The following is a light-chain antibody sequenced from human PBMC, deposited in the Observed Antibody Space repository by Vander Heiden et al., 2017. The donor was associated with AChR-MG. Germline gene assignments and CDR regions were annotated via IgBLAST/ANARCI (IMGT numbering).Light chain of an antibody. CDR1: QGISSY. CDR2: AAS. Sequence: DVQLTQSPSFLSASVGDRVTITCRASQGISSYLAWYQQKPGKAPKLLIYAASTVESGVPSRFSGSGSGTEFTLTISSLQPEDFATYYCERLNDYPLTFGQGTKVEI. J-gene: IGKJ1*01. CDR3: ERLNDYPLT. V-gene: IGKV1-9*01.